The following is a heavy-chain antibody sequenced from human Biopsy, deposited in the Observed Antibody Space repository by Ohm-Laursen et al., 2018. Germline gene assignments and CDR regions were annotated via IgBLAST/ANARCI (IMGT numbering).Heavy chain of an antibody. D-gene: IGHD2/OR15-2a*01. CDR3: GRATNSTGWPYYYFYGMDV. CDR1: GGSISSDY. V-gene: IGHV4-59*01. Sequence: SETLSLTCTVSGGSISSDYWSWIRQTPGKGLEWIGYIYYSGSTNYNPSLKSQVPISVDTSKNQFPLRLNPVTAADTAVYYCGRATNSTGWPYYYFYGMDVWGQGTTVTVSS. CDR2: IYYSGST. J-gene: IGHJ6*02.